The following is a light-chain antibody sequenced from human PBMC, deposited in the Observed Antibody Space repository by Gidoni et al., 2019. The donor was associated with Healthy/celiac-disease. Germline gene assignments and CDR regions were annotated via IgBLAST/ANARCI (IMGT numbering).Light chain of an antibody. CDR1: QSISSW. CDR3: QQYNSYPLT. V-gene: IGKV1-5*03. Sequence: DIQITQSPSTLSASVGDRVTITCRASQSISSWLAWYQQKPGKAPKLLIYKASGLESGVPSRFSGSGSGTEFTLTISSLQPDDFATYYCQQYNSYPLTFGGGTKVEIK. CDR2: KAS. J-gene: IGKJ4*01.